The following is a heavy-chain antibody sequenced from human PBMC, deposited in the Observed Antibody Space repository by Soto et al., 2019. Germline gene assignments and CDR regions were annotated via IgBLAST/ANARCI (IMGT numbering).Heavy chain of an antibody. D-gene: IGHD3-10*01. CDR1: GFTFSSYG. CDR2: IWYDGSNK. CDR3: AREYGSGSYYDAFDI. J-gene: IGHJ3*02. V-gene: IGHV3-33*01. Sequence: GGSLRLSCAASGFTFSSYGMHWVRQAPGKGLEWVAVIWYDGSNKYYADSVKGRFTISRDNSKNTLYLQMNSLRAEDTAVYYCAREYGSGSYYDAFDIWGQGTMVTVSS.